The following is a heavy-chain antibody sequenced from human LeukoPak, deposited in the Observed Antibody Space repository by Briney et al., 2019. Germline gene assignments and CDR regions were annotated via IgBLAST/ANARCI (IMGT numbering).Heavy chain of an antibody. CDR2: IYTSGIT. D-gene: IGHD3-10*01. CDR3: ARVTGRFGELLPDY. Sequence: PSETLSLTCTVSGGSISSYYWSWIRQPAGKGLEWIGRIYTSGITNYNPSLKSRVTMSVDTSKNQFSLKLSSVTAADTAVYYCARVTGRFGELLPDYWGQGTLVTVSS. J-gene: IGHJ4*02. V-gene: IGHV4-4*07. CDR1: GGSISSYY.